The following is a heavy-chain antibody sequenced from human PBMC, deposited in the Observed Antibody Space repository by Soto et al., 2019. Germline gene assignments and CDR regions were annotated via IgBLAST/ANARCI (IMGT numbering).Heavy chain of an antibody. Sequence: SVKVSCKASEGTFSSYAISWVRQAPGQGLEWMGGIIPIFGTANYAQKFQGRVTITADESTSTAYMELSSLRSEDTAVYYCATGVAVAGTDPKWAPSIDYWGQGTLVTVSS. J-gene: IGHJ4*02. D-gene: IGHD6-19*01. CDR2: IIPIFGTA. CDR3: ATGVAVAGTDPKWAPSIDY. CDR1: EGTFSSYA. V-gene: IGHV1-69*13.